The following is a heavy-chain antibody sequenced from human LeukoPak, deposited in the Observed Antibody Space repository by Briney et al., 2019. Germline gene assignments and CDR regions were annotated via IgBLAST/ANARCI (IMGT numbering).Heavy chain of an antibody. D-gene: IGHD1-26*01. Sequence: ASVKVSCKASGYTFINYYMHWVRQAPGQGLEWMGIINPSGGGTSYAQKFQGRVTMTRDTSTSTVYMEVSSLRSEDTAVYYCAREFSGYIDFWSQGTLDTVSS. CDR1: GYTFINYY. CDR2: INPSGGGT. V-gene: IGHV1-46*01. CDR3: AREFSGYIDF. J-gene: IGHJ4*02.